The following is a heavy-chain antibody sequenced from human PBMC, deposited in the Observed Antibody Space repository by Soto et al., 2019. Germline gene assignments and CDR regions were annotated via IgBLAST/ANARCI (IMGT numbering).Heavy chain of an antibody. V-gene: IGHV3-23*01. CDR1: GFTFSSYA. J-gene: IGHJ3*02. Sequence: GGSLRPSCAASGFTFSSYAMSWVRQAPGKGLEWVSAISGSGGSTYYADSVKGRFTISRDNSKNTLYLQMNSLRAEDTAVYYCAKDRYYDSSGLDAFDIWGQGTMVTVSS. CDR2: ISGSGGST. D-gene: IGHD3-22*01. CDR3: AKDRYYDSSGLDAFDI.